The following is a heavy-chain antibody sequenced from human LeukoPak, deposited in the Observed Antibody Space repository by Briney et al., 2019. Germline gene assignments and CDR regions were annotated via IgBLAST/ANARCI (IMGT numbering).Heavy chain of an antibody. CDR3: ARTGGYSYGFDYYYYYYMDV. D-gene: IGHD5-18*01. Sequence: ASVKVSCKASGYTFTSYDINWVRQATGQGLEWMGWMNRNSGNTGYAQKFQGRVTMTRNTSISTAYMELSSLRSEDTAVYYCARTGGYSYGFDYYYYYYMDVWGKGTTVTVSS. V-gene: IGHV1-8*01. J-gene: IGHJ6*03. CDR1: GYTFTSYD. CDR2: MNRNSGNT.